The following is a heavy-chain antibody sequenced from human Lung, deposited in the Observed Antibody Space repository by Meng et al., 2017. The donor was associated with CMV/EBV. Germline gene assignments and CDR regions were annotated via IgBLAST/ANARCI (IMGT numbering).Heavy chain of an antibody. V-gene: IGHV1-69*02. CDR2: IIPILGIA. J-gene: IGHJ4*02. CDR3: ARASSVVVPVYY. CDR1: GGTFSSYT. Sequence: SAXVSXKASGGTFSSYTISWVRQAPGQGLEWMGRIIPILGIANYAQKFQGRVTITADKSTSTAYMELSSLRSEDTAVYYCARASSVVVPVYYWGQGTLVTVSS. D-gene: IGHD2-2*01.